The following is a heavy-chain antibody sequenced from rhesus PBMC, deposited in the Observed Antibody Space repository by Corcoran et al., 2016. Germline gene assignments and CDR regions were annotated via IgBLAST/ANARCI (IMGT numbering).Heavy chain of an antibody. V-gene: IGHV3-136*01. D-gene: IGHD2-2*01. CDR1: GFTFSSYD. CDR3: TRAAGYLYFDY. Sequence: EVQLVESGGGLVQPGGSLRLSCAASGFTFSSYDMSWVRQAPGKGLEWVSYIIYTGKTIYYADSVKSRFTISRDNAKNSLSLQMSSLRAEDTAVYYCTRAAGYLYFDYWGQGVLVTVSS. J-gene: IGHJ4*01. CDR2: IIYTGKTI.